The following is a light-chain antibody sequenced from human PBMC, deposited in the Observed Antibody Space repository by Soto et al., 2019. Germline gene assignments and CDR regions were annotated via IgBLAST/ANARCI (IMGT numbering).Light chain of an antibody. J-gene: IGLJ2*01. CDR2: GNS. CDR3: QSYHSSLSGPGV. CDR1: SSNIGAGYD. Sequence: QSVLTQPPSVSGAPGQRVTISCTGSSSNIGAGYDVHWYQQLPGTAPKLLIYGNSNRPSGVPDRFSGSKSGTSASLAITGLQAEDEADYYCQSYHSSLSGPGVFRGGTKLTVL. V-gene: IGLV1-40*01.